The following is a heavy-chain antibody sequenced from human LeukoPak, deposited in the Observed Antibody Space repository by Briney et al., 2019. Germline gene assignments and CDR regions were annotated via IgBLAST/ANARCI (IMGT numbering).Heavy chain of an antibody. CDR2: VYDIGST. CDR3: ARDRDGRYFDL. V-gene: IGHV4-61*01. D-gene: IGHD3-10*01. J-gene: IGHJ2*01. Sequence: SETLSLTCTVSGGSISSSSYYWGWLRQPPGKGLEWIGYVYDIGSTNYNPSLKSRVTISLDTSKNPFSLRLTSVTAADTAVYYWARDRDGRYFDLWGRGTLITVSS. CDR1: GGSISSSSYY.